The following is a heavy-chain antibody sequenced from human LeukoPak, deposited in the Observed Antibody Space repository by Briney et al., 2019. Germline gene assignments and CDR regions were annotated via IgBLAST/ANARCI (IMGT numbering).Heavy chain of an antibody. D-gene: IGHD5-18*01. Sequence: GGSLRLSCAASGFTFSSYSMNWVRQAPGKGLEWVSSISSSSSYIYYADSVKGRFTISRDNAKNSLYLQMNTLRAEDTAVYYCARGSYQRGHTYPYDFDWWGQGTLATVSS. CDR3: ARGSYQRGHTYPYDFDW. J-gene: IGHJ4*02. CDR1: GFTFSSYS. V-gene: IGHV3-21*01. CDR2: ISSSSSYI.